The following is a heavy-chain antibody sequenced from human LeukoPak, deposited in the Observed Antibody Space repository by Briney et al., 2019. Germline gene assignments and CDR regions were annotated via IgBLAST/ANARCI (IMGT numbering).Heavy chain of an antibody. CDR3: AKLRGTVTTWDY. J-gene: IGHJ4*02. CDR1: GFISSSNW. CDR2: INPDGSGK. D-gene: IGHD4-17*01. V-gene: IGHV3-7*03. Sequence: GGSLRLSCAASGFISSSNWMSWVRQAPGKGLEWVASINPDGSGKPFVDSLKGRFTISRDNAENSLYLQMNSLRAEDTAVYYCAKLRGTVTTWDYWGLGTLVTVSS.